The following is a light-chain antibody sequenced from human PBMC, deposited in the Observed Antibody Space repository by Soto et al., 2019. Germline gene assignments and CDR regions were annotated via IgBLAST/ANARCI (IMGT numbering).Light chain of an antibody. CDR3: CSFAGNNNLGV. CDR1: SSDVGGYNY. J-gene: IGLJ1*01. V-gene: IGLV2-11*01. CDR2: DVS. Sequence: QSVLTQPRSVSGSPGQSVTISCTGTSSDVGGYNYVSWYQQHPGKAPKLMIYDVSKRPSGVPDRFSGSKSGNTASLTISGLQAEDEADYYCCSFAGNNNLGVFGTGTKV.